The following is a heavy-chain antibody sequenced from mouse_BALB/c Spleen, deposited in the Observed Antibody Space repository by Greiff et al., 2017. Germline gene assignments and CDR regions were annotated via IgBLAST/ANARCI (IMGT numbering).Heavy chain of an antibody. Sequence: EVKLMESGGGLVQPGGSRRLSCASSGFTFTDYYMSWVRQPPGKALEWLGFIRNKANGYTTEYSASVKGRFTISRNNSQSILYLQMNTLRAEDSATYCCARDYGYDGDFDYWGQGTTLTVSS. CDR3: ARDYGYDGDFDY. CDR2: IRNKANGYTT. CDR1: GFTFTDYY. D-gene: IGHD2-2*01. J-gene: IGHJ2*01. V-gene: IGHV7-3*02.